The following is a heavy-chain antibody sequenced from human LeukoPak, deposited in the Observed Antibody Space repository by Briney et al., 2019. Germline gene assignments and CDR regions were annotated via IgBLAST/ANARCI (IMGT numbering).Heavy chain of an antibody. CDR2: IYPGDSDA. J-gene: IGHJ3*02. CDR1: GYSFTSYW. Sequence: GESLKISCKGSGYSFTSYWSGWVRQMPGKGLEWMGMIYPGDSDARYSPSFQGQVTISADKSISTAYLQWSSLKASDTAMYYCARHSGPQWPGDAFDIWGQGTMVTVSS. V-gene: IGHV5-51*01. CDR3: ARHSGPQWPGDAFDI. D-gene: IGHD3-10*01.